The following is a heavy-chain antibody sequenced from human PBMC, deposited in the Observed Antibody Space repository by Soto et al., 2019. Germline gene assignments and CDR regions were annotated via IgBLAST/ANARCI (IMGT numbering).Heavy chain of an antibody. CDR3: AREAYYDSSGYYY. CDR2: IYYSGST. Sequence: SETLSLTCTVSGGSISSGDYYWSWIRQPPGKGLEWIGYIYYSGSTYYNPSLKSRVTISVDTSKNQFSLKLSSVTAADTAVYYCAREAYYDSSGYYYWGQGTLVTVSS. D-gene: IGHD3-22*01. J-gene: IGHJ4*02. V-gene: IGHV4-30-4*01. CDR1: GGSISSGDYY.